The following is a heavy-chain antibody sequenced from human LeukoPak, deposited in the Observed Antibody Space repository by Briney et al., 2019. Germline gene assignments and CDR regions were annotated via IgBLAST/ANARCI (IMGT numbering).Heavy chain of an antibody. V-gene: IGHV3-15*01. CDR1: GFTFDDYT. J-gene: IGHJ4*02. D-gene: IGHD1-26*01. Sequence: GGSLRLSCAASGFTFDDYTMSWVRQAPGKGLEWVGRIKSKTDGGTTDYAAPVKGRFTIARDDSKNKLSLQMNSLKTEDTAVYYCTTHQWEPSIDYWGQGTLVTVSS. CDR3: TTHQWEPSIDY. CDR2: IKSKTDGGTT.